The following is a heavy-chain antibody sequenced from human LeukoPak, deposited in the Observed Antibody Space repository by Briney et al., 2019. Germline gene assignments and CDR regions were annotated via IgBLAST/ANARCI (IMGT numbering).Heavy chain of an antibody. D-gene: IGHD3-22*01. V-gene: IGHV3-21*01. J-gene: IGHJ4*02. CDR1: GFTFSSYS. Sequence: ESGGSLRLSCAASGFTFSSYSMNWVRQAPGKGLEWVSSISSSSSYIYYADSVKGRFTISRDNAKNSLYLQMNSLRAEDTAVYYCASSHYYDSSGWYWGQGTLVTVSS. CDR3: ASSHYYDSSGWY. CDR2: ISSSSSYI.